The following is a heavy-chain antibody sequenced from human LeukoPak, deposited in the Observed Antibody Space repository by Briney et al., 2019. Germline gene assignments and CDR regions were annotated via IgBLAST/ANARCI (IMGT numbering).Heavy chain of an antibody. J-gene: IGHJ4*02. CDR3: AAFSSCDY. D-gene: IGHD6-13*01. CDR1: GFTFSSYS. CDR2: ISSSSSYI. V-gene: IGHV3-21*04. Sequence: GGSLRLSCAASGFTFSSYSMNWVRQAPGKGLEWVSSISSSSSYIYYADSVKGRFTISRDSSKNTLYLQMNSLRAEDTATYYCAAFSSCDYWGQGALVTVSS.